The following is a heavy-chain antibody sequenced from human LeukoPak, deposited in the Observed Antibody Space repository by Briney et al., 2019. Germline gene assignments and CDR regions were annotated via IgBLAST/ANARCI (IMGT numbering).Heavy chain of an antibody. Sequence: SETLSLTCTVSGGSISSGDYYWSWIRQPPGKGLEWIGYIYYSGSTYYNPSLKSRVTISVDTSKSQFSLKLSSVTAADTAVYYCARAARPAGVGHDYWGQGTLVTASS. J-gene: IGHJ4*02. CDR3: ARAARPAGVGHDY. CDR2: IYYSGST. CDR1: GGSISSGDYY. D-gene: IGHD6-6*01. V-gene: IGHV4-30-4*01.